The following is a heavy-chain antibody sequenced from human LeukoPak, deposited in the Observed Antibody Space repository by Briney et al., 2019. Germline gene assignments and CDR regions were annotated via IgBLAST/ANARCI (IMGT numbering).Heavy chain of an antibody. CDR2: ISAYNGNT. Sequence: ASVKVSCKASGYTFTSYGISWVRQAPGQGLEWMGWISAYNGNTNYAQKLQGRVTMTTDTSTSTACMELRSLRSDDTAVYYCARDVPLNKWLLQNWFDPWGQGTLVTVSS. D-gene: IGHD3-22*01. CDR3: ARDVPLNKWLLQNWFDP. J-gene: IGHJ5*02. CDR1: GYTFTSYG. V-gene: IGHV1-18*01.